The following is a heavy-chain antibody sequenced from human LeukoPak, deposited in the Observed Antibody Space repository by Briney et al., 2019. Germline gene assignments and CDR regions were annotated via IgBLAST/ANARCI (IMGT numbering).Heavy chain of an antibody. CDR1: GYTFTGYY. V-gene: IGHV1-18*04. D-gene: IGHD3-22*01. CDR2: ISAYNGNT. Sequence: ASVKVSCKASGYTFTGYYMHWVRQAPRQGLEWMGWISAYNGNTNYAQKLQGRVTMTTDTSTSTAYMELRSLRSDDTAVYYCARAHYYDSSGYYAPFYIWGQGTMVTVSS. CDR3: ARAHYYDSSGYYAPFYI. J-gene: IGHJ3*02.